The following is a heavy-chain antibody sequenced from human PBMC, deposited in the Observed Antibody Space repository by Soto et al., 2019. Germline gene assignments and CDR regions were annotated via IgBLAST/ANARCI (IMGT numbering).Heavy chain of an antibody. CDR1: GFTFSSYW. D-gene: IGHD6-6*01. J-gene: IGHJ5*02. CDR3: ARRLAIAARRTWFEP. CDR2: IKQDGSEK. V-gene: IGHV3-7*01. Sequence: EVQLVESGGGLVQPGGSLRLSCAASGFTFSSYWMSWVRQAPGKGLELLANIKQDGSEKYYVDSVNGRFTSSKDNAKNSLYLQMNSLRAEDAAVYYCARRLAIAARRTWFEPWGQVTLVTVSS.